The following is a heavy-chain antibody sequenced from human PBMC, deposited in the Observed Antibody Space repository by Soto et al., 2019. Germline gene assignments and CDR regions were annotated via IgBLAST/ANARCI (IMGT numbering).Heavy chain of an antibody. V-gene: IGHV4-59*01. J-gene: IGHJ5*02. CDR2: IYHSDSTTT. CDR1: GASISGYY. D-gene: IGHD3-16*01. CDR3: ARVTFAFGPGICDL. Sequence: QVQLQESGPGLVKPSETLSLTCSVSGASISGYYWSWIRPPPGKGLEWIGYIYHSDSTTTRYNPSLESRVTISVDTSKRQVSLSLSPVTAADTALYYCARVTFAFGPGICDLCGPGTQVLASS.